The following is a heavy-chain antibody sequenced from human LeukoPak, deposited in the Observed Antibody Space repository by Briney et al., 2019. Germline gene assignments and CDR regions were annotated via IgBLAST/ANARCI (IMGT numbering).Heavy chain of an antibody. V-gene: IGHV3-7*01. CDR2: IKQDGSEK. Sequence: PGGSLRLSCAASGFTFSSYWMSWVRQAPGKGREWVANIKQDGSEKYYVDSVKGRFTISRDNAKNSLYLQMNSLRAEDTAVYYCARVGALRDSYEDYWGQGTLVTVSS. CDR1: GFTFSSYW. D-gene: IGHD1-26*01. J-gene: IGHJ4*02. CDR3: ARVGALRDSYEDY.